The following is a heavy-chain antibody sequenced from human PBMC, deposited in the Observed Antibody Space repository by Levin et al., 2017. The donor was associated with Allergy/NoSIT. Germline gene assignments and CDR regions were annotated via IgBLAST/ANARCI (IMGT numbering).Heavy chain of an antibody. D-gene: IGHD2-2*01. V-gene: IGHV4-39*01. CDR1: GGSISSNSYY. Sequence: PSETLSLTCTVSGGSISSNSYYWGWIRQPPGKGLEWIGSIYYTGDTYYNPSLKSRVTISVDTSKTQFSLKLSSVTAADMAVYYCAGHARYQRNFDYWGQGTPVTVSS. CDR2: IYYTGDT. CDR3: AGHARYQRNFDY. J-gene: IGHJ4*02.